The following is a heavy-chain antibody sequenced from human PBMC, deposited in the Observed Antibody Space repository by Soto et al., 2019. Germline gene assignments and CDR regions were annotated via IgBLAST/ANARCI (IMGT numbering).Heavy chain of an antibody. CDR3: ARQDCTSTSCYTGSRYYCDY. CDR1: GYSFTTYW. CDR2: IYPGASDT. D-gene: IGHD2-2*02. Sequence: PGAYLKISCXGSGYSFTTYWIAWVRQMPGKGLEWMGIIYPGASDTRYSPSFQGQVAISADKSISTAYLQWSSLKASDTAMYYCARQDCTSTSCYTGSRYYCDYWGQGSMVTVSS. J-gene: IGHJ4*02. V-gene: IGHV5-51*01.